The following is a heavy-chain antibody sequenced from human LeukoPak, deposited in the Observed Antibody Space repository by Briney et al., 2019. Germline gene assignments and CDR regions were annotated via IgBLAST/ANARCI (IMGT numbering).Heavy chain of an antibody. J-gene: IGHJ4*02. CDR3: ARPVLLDAHYLYY. CDR1: GGTFSSYA. Sequence: SVKVSCKASGGTFSSYAISWVRQAPGQGLEWMGGIIPIFGTANYAQKFQGRVTITADESTSTAYMELSSLRSEDTAVYYCARPVLLDAHYLYYWGQGTLVTVSS. V-gene: IGHV1-69*13. D-gene: IGHD2/OR15-2a*01. CDR2: IIPIFGTA.